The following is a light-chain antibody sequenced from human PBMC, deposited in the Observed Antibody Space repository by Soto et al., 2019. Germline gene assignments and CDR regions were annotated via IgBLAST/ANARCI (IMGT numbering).Light chain of an antibody. J-gene: IGLJ2*01. V-gene: IGLV1-47*01. CDR1: SSNIGSNY. Sequence: QSALTQPPSASGTPGQRVTISCSGSSSNIGSNYVYWYQQLPRTAPKLLIFRNNQRPSEVPDRFSGSKSGTSASLAISGLRSEDEADYYCAAWDDSLSGVVFGGGTKLTVL. CDR3: AAWDDSLSGVV. CDR2: RNN.